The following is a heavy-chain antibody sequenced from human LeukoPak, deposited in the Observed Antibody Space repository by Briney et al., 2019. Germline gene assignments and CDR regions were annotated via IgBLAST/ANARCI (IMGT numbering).Heavy chain of an antibody. Sequence: SETLSLTCTVSGGSISSYYLSWIRQPPGKGLEWIGYIYYSGSTNYNPSLKSRVTISVDTSKNQFSLKLISVTAADTAVYYCARGQGATVPQVGKNWFDPWGQGTRVIVSS. CDR1: GGSISSYY. CDR2: IYYSGST. D-gene: IGHD1-26*01. V-gene: IGHV4-59*12. J-gene: IGHJ5*02. CDR3: ARGQGATVPQVGKNWFDP.